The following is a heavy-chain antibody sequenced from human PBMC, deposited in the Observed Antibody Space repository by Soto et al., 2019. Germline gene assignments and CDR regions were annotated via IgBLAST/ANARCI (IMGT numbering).Heavy chain of an antibody. CDR2: IITFFKAT. V-gene: IGHV1-69*01. J-gene: IGHJ6*02. D-gene: IGHD3-16*01. Sequence: QVQLVQSGAEVRKPGSSVKVSCKASGDTFSSQAISWVRQAPGQGLEWMGGIITFFKATNYAQKFQGRVTITADDSTSTAYMDLYSLRSEDTAVYYCARGVSLNYYDGTFSYYAMDVWGQGTTVTVSS. CDR1: GDTFSSQA. CDR3: ARGVSLNYYDGTFSYYAMDV.